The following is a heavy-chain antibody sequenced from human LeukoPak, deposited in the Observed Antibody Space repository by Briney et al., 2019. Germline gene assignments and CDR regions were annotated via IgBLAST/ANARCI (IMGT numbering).Heavy chain of an antibody. V-gene: IGHV1-69*05. J-gene: IGHJ6*03. Sequence: SVKVSCKSCRGIFRSHAISWVRQARGQGLEWMGGIIPIFGTANYAQKFQGRVTHNTDESTSTAYMERSSLRSEDTAVYYCARTLYYYDSSGYYYIYYYYYMDVWGKGTTVTVSS. D-gene: IGHD3-22*01. CDR3: ARTLYYYDSSGYYYIYYYYYMDV. CDR2: IIPIFGTA. CDR1: RGIFRSHA.